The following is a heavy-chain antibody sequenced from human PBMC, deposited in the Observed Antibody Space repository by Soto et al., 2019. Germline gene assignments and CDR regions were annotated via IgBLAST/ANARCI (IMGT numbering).Heavy chain of an antibody. CDR2: IYYSGST. D-gene: IGHD3-22*01. CDR3: AREGYYDSSGYRAGVGAFDI. CDR1: GGSISSGDYY. J-gene: IGHJ3*02. V-gene: IGHV4-30-4*01. Sequence: NPSETLSLTCTVSGGSISSGDYYWSWIRQPPGKGLEWIGYIYYSGSTYYNPSLKSRVTISVDTSKNQFSLKLSSVTAADTAVYYCAREGYYDSSGYRAGVGAFDIWGQGTMVTVSS.